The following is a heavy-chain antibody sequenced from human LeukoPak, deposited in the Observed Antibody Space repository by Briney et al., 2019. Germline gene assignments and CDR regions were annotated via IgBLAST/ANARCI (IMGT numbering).Heavy chain of an antibody. CDR2: IYYSGST. Sequence: PSETLSLTCTVSGGSISSGGYYWSWIRQHPGKGLEWIGYIYYSGSTYYNPSLKSRVTISVDTSKNQFSLKLSSVTAADTAVYYCARDRTGFPNWFDPWGQGTLVTVSS. CDR1: GGSISSGGYY. V-gene: IGHV4-31*03. J-gene: IGHJ5*02. CDR3: ARDRTGFPNWFDP. D-gene: IGHD1-14*01.